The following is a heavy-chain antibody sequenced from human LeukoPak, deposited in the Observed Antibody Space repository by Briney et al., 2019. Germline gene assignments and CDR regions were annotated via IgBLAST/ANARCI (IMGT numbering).Heavy chain of an antibody. Sequence: SETLSLTCTVSGYSISSGYYWGWIRQPPGKGLEWIGSIYHSGSTYYNPSLKSRVTISVDTSKNQFSLRLSSVTAADTAVYYCARGYQADAFDIWGQGTMVTVSS. CDR3: ARGYQADAFDI. J-gene: IGHJ3*02. CDR1: GYSISSGYY. V-gene: IGHV4-38-2*02. CDR2: IYHSGST. D-gene: IGHD1-14*01.